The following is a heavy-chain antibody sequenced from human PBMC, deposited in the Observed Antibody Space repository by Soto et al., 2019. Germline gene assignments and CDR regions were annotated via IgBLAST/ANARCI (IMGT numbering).Heavy chain of an antibody. CDR2: IRQDGGQI. CDR3: ARWTVSANNWFDP. Sequence: EVQLVESGGGLVLPGGSLRLSCAASGFTFSSYWMTWARQAPGKGLEWVANIRQDGGQIDYVDSVKGRFTISRDNAKNSLYLQMNSLRAEDTAVYYCARWTVSANNWFDPWGQGTLVTVSS. V-gene: IGHV3-7*05. J-gene: IGHJ5*02. CDR1: GFTFSSYW. D-gene: IGHD2-8*01.